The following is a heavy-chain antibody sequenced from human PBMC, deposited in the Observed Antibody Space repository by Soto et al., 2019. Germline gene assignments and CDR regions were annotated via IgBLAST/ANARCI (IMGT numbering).Heavy chain of an antibody. D-gene: IGHD1-1*01. CDR2: ISATTTYK. J-gene: IGHJ2*01. CDR3: ARGGTSKSGHLWYFDL. Sequence: GGSLRLSCTASGFTFDSYTMNWLRQAPGRGLVWVSSISATTTYKYYADSVEGRFTISRDNAKNSLYLQTNSLGAEDTAVYYCARGGTSKSGHLWYFDLWGRGTLVTVSS. CDR1: GFTFDSYT. V-gene: IGHV3-21*01.